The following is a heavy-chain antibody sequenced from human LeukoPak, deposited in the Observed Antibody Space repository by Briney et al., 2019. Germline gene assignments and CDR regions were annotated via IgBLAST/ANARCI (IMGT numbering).Heavy chain of an antibody. Sequence: APVKVSCKASGYTFTSYGISWVRQAPGQGLEWMGWISAYNGDTNYAQKVQGRVTMTTDSSTSTAYMELRSLRSDDTAVYYCARDYGYYETSGPDYWGQGTLVTVSS. CDR1: GYTFTSYG. J-gene: IGHJ4*02. CDR2: ISAYNGDT. CDR3: ARDYGYYETSGPDY. V-gene: IGHV1-18*01. D-gene: IGHD3-22*01.